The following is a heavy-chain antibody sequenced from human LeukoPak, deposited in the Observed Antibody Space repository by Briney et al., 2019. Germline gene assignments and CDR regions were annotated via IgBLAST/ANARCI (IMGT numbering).Heavy chain of an antibody. CDR2: IGKDGSEK. Sequence: VRTLRLSCAASLVAFPGYWIVGVGQAPAKGLEWVASIGKDGSEKSYVDSVSGHFTISRDNARNSLYLQMSSLRVEDTAIYYCTRDIIWLQLEYWGQGALVTVSS. D-gene: IGHD5-24*01. CDR1: LVAFPGYW. CDR3: TRDIIWLQLEY. V-gene: IGHV3-7*01. J-gene: IGHJ4*02.